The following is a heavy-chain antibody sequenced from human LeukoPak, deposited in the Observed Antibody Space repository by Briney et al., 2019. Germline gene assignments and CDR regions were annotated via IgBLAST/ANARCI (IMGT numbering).Heavy chain of an antibody. V-gene: IGHV4-34*01. CDR3: ARALSRIAAHGY. Sequence: NPSETLSLNCAVYGGSFSGYYWSWIRQPPGKGLEWIGEINHSGSTNYNPSLKSRVTISGDTSKNQFSLKLSSVTAADTAVYYCARALSRIAAHGYWGQGTLVTVSS. D-gene: IGHD6-6*01. CDR2: INHSGST. J-gene: IGHJ4*02. CDR1: GGSFSGYY.